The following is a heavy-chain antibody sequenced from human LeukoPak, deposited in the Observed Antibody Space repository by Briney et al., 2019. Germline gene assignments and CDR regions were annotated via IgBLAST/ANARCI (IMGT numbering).Heavy chain of an antibody. Sequence: ASVKVSCKASGYTFTSYDINWVRQATGQGLEWMGWMNLNSGNTGYAQKFQGRVTITRNTSISTAYMELSSLTSDDTAVYYCAKVYGFCRGSSCSRQPLPLGYWGQGTLVTVSS. CDR3: AKVYGFCRGSSCSRQPLPLGY. D-gene: IGHD2-2*03. V-gene: IGHV1-8*03. CDR1: GYTFTSYD. J-gene: IGHJ4*02. CDR2: MNLNSGNT.